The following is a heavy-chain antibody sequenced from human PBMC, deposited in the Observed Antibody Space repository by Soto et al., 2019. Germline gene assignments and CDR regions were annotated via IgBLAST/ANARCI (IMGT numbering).Heavy chain of an antibody. Sequence: SGPTLVNPTQTLTLTCTFSGFSLSTSGMRVSWIRQPPGKALEWLARIDWDDDKFYSTSLKTRLTISKDTSKNQVVLTMTNMDPVDTATYYCARSVSIEMATILDYWGQGTLVTVSS. J-gene: IGHJ4*02. CDR1: GFSLSTSGMR. CDR2: IDWDDDK. D-gene: IGHD5-12*01. CDR3: ARSVSIEMATILDY. V-gene: IGHV2-70*04.